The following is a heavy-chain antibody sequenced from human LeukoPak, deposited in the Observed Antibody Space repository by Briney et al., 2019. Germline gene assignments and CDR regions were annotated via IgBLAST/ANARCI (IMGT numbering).Heavy chain of an antibody. CDR2: ISYDGSNR. CDR1: GFTLSSYG. Sequence: GGSLRLSCAASGFTLSSYGMHWVRQAPGKGLEWVAVISYDGSNRYYADSVKGRFTISRDTSKNTLYLQMNSLRAEDTALYYCARGSWRFDNGDSGFDPWGQGTLVTVSS. J-gene: IGHJ5*02. CDR3: ARGSWRFDNGDSGFDP. D-gene: IGHD4-17*01. V-gene: IGHV3-30*03.